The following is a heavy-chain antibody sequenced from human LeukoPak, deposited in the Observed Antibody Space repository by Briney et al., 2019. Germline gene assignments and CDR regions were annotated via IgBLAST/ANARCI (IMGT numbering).Heavy chain of an antibody. D-gene: IGHD2-2*01. J-gene: IGHJ3*02. CDR1: GGTFSSYA. CDR3: ARDPYCSSTSCYGPRAFDI. Sequence: GASVTVSCKASGGTFSSYAISWVRQAPGQGLEWMGGIIPIFGTANYAQKFQGRVTITADKSTSTAYMELSSLRSEDTAVYYCARDPYCSSTSCYGPRAFDIWGQGTMVTVSS. CDR2: IIPIFGTA. V-gene: IGHV1-69*06.